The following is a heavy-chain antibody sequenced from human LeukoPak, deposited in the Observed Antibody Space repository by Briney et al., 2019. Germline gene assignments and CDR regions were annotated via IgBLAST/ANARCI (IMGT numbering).Heavy chain of an antibody. CDR3: ARGLIAAREYYFDS. Sequence: SETLSLTCAVYGGSFSGYYWSWIRQPPGKGLEWIGEINHSGSTNYNPSLKSRVIISVDTSKNQFSLKLSSVTAADTAVYYCARGLIAAREYYFDSWGQGTLVTVSS. CDR1: GGSFSGYY. D-gene: IGHD6-6*01. J-gene: IGHJ4*02. V-gene: IGHV4-34*01. CDR2: INHSGST.